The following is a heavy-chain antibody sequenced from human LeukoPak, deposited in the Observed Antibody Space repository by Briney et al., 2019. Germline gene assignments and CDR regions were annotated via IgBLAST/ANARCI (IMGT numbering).Heavy chain of an antibody. V-gene: IGHV4-30-4*01. CDR3: ARGLPSDKIDY. J-gene: IGHJ4*02. CDR1: GDSINSGDYI. Sequence: SQTMSPTCTVSGDSINSGDYICTWIRQPPGKGLEWIGRFHHGGSPSYNPSLQSRVTISADTSKNQFSLNLRSVSDADTAVYFCARGLPSDKIDYWGQGTLVTVSS. D-gene: IGHD3-9*01. CDR2: FHHGGSP.